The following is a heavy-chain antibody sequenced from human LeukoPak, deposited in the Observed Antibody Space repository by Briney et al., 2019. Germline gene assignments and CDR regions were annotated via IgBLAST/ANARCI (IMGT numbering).Heavy chain of an antibody. J-gene: IGHJ5*02. V-gene: IGHV1-69*05. CDR2: IIPIFGTA. D-gene: IGHD6-13*01. CDR3: ARGQGYSSPPKNWFDP. Sequence: SVKVSCKASGGTFSSYAISWVRQAPGQGLEWMGGIIPIFGTANYAQKFQGRVTITTDESTSTAYMELSSLRSEDTAVYYCARGQGYSSPPKNWFDPWGQGTLVIVSS. CDR1: GGTFSSYA.